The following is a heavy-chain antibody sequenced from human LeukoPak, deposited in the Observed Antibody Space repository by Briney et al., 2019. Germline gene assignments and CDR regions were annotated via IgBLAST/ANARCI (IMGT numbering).Heavy chain of an antibody. CDR3: ARDYAFDI. CDR1: GDSISSYY. CDR2: IFYSGST. V-gene: IGHV4-59*01. J-gene: IGHJ3*02. Sequence: SGTLSLTCTVSGDSISSYYWSWIRQPPGKGLEWIGYIFYSGSTNSKPSVKSRVTISVDTSKSQFSPKLSSVTAADTAVYYCARDYAFDIWGQGTMVTVSA.